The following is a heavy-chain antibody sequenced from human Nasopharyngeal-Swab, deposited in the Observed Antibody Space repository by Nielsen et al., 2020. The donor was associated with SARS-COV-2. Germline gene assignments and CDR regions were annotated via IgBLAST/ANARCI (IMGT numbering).Heavy chain of an antibody. Sequence: GESLKISCAASGFTFSSYWMHWVRQAPGKGLEWVSDISADGGYTYYADSVKGRVTIYRDNSKNTLYLQINSMRAEDTAVYYCGEKLGGNSGVWDFWGQGTLVTVSS. V-gene: IGHV3-23*01. CDR3: GEKLGGNSGVWDF. CDR2: ISADGGYT. J-gene: IGHJ4*02. D-gene: IGHD4-23*01. CDR1: GFTFSSYW.